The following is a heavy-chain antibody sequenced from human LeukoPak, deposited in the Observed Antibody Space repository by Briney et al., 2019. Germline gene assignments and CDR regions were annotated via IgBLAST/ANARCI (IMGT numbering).Heavy chain of an antibody. V-gene: IGHV3-30*04. CDR1: GFTFSSYA. Sequence: PGRSLRLSCAASGFTFSSYAMHWVRQAPGKGLEWVAVISYDGSNKYYADSVKGRLTISRDNSKNTLYLQMNSLRAEDTAVYYCARDVPAYYDILTGYSQGGYFDYWGQGTLVTVSS. D-gene: IGHD3-9*01. CDR2: ISYDGSNK. J-gene: IGHJ4*02. CDR3: ARDVPAYYDILTGYSQGGYFDY.